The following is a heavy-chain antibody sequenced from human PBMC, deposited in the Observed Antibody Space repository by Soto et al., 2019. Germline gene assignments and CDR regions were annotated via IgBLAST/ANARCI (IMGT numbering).Heavy chain of an antibody. D-gene: IGHD3-16*01. CDR3: ARVITDGFDI. J-gene: IGHJ3*02. CDR2: IYHRGIT. Sequence: QVQLQESGPGLVQPSQTLSLTCTVSGGSINSANYFWSWICQYPGKGLEWIGHIYHRGITYYNPSLKSRLVISLDTSSNHFSLRLSSVTAADTAVYYCARVITDGFDIWGQGTMVTVSS. CDR1: GGSINSANYF. V-gene: IGHV4-31*03.